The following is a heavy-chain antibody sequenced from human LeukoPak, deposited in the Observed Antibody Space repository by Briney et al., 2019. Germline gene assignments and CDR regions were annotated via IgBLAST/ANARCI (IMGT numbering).Heavy chain of an antibody. Sequence: PSETLSLTCTVSGGSISSGSYYWSWIRQPAGKGLEWIGRIYTSGRTNYNPPLKSRVTISVDTSKNQFSLKLSSVTAADTAVYYCARGGPPGSGYWLLIVQNGWFDPWGQGTLVTVSS. CDR3: ARGGPPGSGYWLLIVQNGWFDP. J-gene: IGHJ5*02. CDR1: GGSISSGSYY. CDR2: IYTSGRT. D-gene: IGHD3-22*01. V-gene: IGHV4-61*02.